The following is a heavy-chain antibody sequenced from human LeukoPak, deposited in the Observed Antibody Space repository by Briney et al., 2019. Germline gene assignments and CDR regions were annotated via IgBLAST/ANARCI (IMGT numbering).Heavy chain of an antibody. V-gene: IGHV1-69*13. CDR1: GYTFSSYA. CDR3: ARVTDYTMGGTAFDI. J-gene: IGHJ3*02. D-gene: IGHD4-11*01. CDR2: IIPVFGTP. Sequence: ASVKVSCKASGYTFSSYAISWVRQAPGQGLEWMGGIIPVFGTPNYAQKFQGRVTISADDSTTTAYMELSSLRSEDTAVYYCARVTDYTMGGTAFDIWGQGTMVTVSS.